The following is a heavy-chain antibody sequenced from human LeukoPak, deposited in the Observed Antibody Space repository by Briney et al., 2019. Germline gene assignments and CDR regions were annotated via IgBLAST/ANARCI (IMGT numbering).Heavy chain of an antibody. D-gene: IGHD1-26*01. CDR2: ISAYNGNT. Sequence: ASVKVSCKASGYTFTSYGISWVRQAPGQGLEWMAWISAYNGNTNYAQKLQGRVTMTTDTSTSTAYMELRSLRSDDTAVYYCVRDNRRGELGATTDWGQGTLVTVSS. CDR1: GYTFTSYG. CDR3: VRDNRRGELGATTD. J-gene: IGHJ4*02. V-gene: IGHV1-18*01.